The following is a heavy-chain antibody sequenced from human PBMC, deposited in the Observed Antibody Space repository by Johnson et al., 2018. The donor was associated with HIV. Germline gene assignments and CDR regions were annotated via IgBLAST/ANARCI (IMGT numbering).Heavy chain of an antibody. CDR3: ARKADAFDI. V-gene: IGHV3-23*04. CDR1: GFTFSSYA. CDR2: ISGSGGST. J-gene: IGHJ3*02. Sequence: VQLVESGGGVVQPGGSLRLSCAASGFTFSSYAMSWVRQAPGKGLESVSAISGSGGSTYYADSLKGRFTISRDDSEKILYLQMNSLRAEDTAVYYCARKADAFDIWGQGTMITVSS.